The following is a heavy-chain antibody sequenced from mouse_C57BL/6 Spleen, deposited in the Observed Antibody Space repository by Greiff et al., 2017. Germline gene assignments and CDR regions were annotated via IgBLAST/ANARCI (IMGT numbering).Heavy chain of an antibody. CDR1: GYTFTSYW. J-gene: IGHJ1*03. CDR3: ARSNYGNYWYFDV. Sequence: VQLQQPGTELVKPGASVKLSCKASGYTFTSYWMHWVKQRPGQGLEWIGNINPSNGGTNYNEKFKSKATRTGEKSSSTAYMQLSSLTSEDSAVYYCARSNYGNYWYFDVWGTGTTVTGSS. D-gene: IGHD2-1*01. V-gene: IGHV1-53*01. CDR2: INPSNGGT.